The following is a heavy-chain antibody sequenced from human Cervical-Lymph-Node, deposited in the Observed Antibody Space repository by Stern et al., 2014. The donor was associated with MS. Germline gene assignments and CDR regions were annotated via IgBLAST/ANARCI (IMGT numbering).Heavy chain of an antibody. CDR1: GYSFTSYW. CDR3: ARRHCSSRRCGWFDT. D-gene: IGHD2-2*01. CDR2: INPGDSDT. Sequence: EVQLEESGAEVKKPGESLKISCKGSGYSFTSYWIGWVRQMPGKGLEWMGIINPGDSDTRYSPSFQGQVTISADKSISTAYLQWSSLKASDTAMYYCARRHCSSRRCGWFDTWGQGTLVTVSS. J-gene: IGHJ5*02. V-gene: IGHV5-51*01.